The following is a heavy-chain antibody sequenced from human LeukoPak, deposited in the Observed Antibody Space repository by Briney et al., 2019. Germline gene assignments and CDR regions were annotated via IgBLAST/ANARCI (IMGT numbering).Heavy chain of an antibody. J-gene: IGHJ4*02. CDR1: GFTFSSYA. CDR3: AILYSTNY. D-gene: IGHD6-13*01. CDR2: ISNSGGFT. Sequence: GGSLRLSCAASGFTFSSYAMTWVRQAPGKGREWVSGISNSGGFTYYADSVKGRLTTSRDNSKNTLYLQMNSLRAEDTALYYCAILYSTNYWGQGTLVTVSS. V-gene: IGHV3-23*01.